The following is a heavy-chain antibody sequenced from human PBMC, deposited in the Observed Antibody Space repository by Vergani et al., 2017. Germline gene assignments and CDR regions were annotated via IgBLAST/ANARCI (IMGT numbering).Heavy chain of an antibody. CDR3: AKVGPGRDFWSGYYDY. Sequence: QVQLVQSGAEVKKPGASVKVSCKASGYTFTGYYMHWVRQAPGQGLEWMGWINPNSGGTNYAQKFQGRVTMTRDTSISTAYMELNSLRAEDTALYYCAKVGPGRDFWSGYYDYWGQGTLVTVSS. J-gene: IGHJ4*02. CDR1: GYTFTGYY. D-gene: IGHD3-3*01. CDR2: INPNSGGT. V-gene: IGHV1-2*02.